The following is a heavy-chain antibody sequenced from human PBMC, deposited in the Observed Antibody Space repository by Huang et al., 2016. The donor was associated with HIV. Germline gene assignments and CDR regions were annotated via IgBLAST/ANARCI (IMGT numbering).Heavy chain of an antibody. CDR1: GFSISSYW. CDR3: ARDPRIQSWLNFFDY. CDR2: MNRDGSST. J-gene: IGHJ4*02. Sequence: EVQLVESGGGLVQPGGSLRLSCAASGFSISSYWMHWVRQAPGKGVLCVSRMNRDGSSTSYADSVKGRFTISRDNAKNTLYLQMNSLRAEDTAVYYCARDPRIQSWLNFFDYWGQGTLVSVSS. D-gene: IGHD3-22*01. V-gene: IGHV3-74*01.